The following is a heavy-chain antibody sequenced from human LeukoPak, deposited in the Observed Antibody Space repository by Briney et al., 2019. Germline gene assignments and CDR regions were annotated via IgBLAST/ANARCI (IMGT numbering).Heavy chain of an antibody. CDR2: IYYSGST. D-gene: IGHD3-22*01. CDR1: GGSISSGGYY. J-gene: IGHJ4*02. CDR3: ARDKRVDYYDSSGYDD. Sequence: SQTLSLTCTVSGGSISSGGYYWSWIRQHPGKGLEWIWYIYYSGSTYYNPSLKSRVTISVDTSKNQFSLKLSSVTAADTAVYYCARDKRVDYYDSSGYDDWGQGTLVTVSS. V-gene: IGHV4-31*03.